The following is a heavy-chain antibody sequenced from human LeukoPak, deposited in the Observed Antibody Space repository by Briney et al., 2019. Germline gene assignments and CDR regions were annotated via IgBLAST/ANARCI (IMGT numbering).Heavy chain of an antibody. D-gene: IGHD4-17*01. V-gene: IGHV4-31*03. J-gene: IGHJ6*02. Sequence: SQTLSLTCTVSGGSISSGGYYWSWIRQHPGKGLEWIGYIYYSGSTYYNPSLKGRVTISVDTSKNQFSLKLSSVTAADTAVYYCATTTVTRSSGMDVWGQGTTVTVSS. CDR2: IYYSGST. CDR1: GGSISSGGYY. CDR3: ATTTVTRSSGMDV.